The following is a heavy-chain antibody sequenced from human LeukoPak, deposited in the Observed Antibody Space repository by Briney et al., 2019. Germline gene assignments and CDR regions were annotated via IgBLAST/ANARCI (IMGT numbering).Heavy chain of an antibody. J-gene: IGHJ4*02. CDR1: GGTFSSYT. CDR3: AREVDELYYYDSSGYYFDY. V-gene: IGHV1-69*04. D-gene: IGHD3-22*01. CDR2: IIPILGIA. Sequence: SAKVSCKASGGTFSSYTISWVRQAPGQGLEWMGRIIPILGIANYAQKFQGRVTITADKSTSTAYMELSSLRSEDTAVYYCAREVDELYYYDSSGYYFDYWGQGTLVTVSS.